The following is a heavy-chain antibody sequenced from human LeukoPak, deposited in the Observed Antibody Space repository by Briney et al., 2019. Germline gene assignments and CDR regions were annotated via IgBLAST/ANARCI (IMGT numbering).Heavy chain of an antibody. CDR3: ASQGVIAARPLDY. V-gene: IGHV4-30-4*08. CDR1: GGSISSGDYY. D-gene: IGHD6-6*01. J-gene: IGHJ4*02. CDR2: IYYSGST. Sequence: TSETLSLTCTVSGGSISSGDYYWSWIRQPPGKGLEWIGYIYYSGSTYYNPSLKSRVTISVDTSKNQFSLKLSSVTAADTGVYYCASQGVIAARPLDYWGQGTLVTVSS.